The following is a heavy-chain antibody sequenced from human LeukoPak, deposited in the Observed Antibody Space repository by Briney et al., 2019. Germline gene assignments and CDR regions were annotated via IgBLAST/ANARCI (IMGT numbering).Heavy chain of an antibody. D-gene: IGHD3-10*01. J-gene: IGHJ4*02. CDR1: GFTFSSYG. CDR3: ARVWFGYFFQ. CDR2: IYSGGFT. Sequence: GGSLRLSCAASGFTFSSYGMHWVRQAPGKGLEWVSIIYSGGFTYYADSVKGRFTMSRDNSKNTLYLQMSGLRAEDTAVYYCARVWFGYFFQWGQGALVTVSS. V-gene: IGHV3-53*01.